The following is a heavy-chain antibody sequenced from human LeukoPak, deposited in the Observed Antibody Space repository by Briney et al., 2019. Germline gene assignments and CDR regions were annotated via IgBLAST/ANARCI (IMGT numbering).Heavy chain of an antibody. V-gene: IGHV4-34*01. CDR3: ARQPYKASGTVTMVRVTLRVGMDV. CDR2: INHSGST. CDR1: GGPFSGYY. J-gene: IGHJ6*04. Sequence: PSETLSLTCAVYGGPFSGYYWSWLRDPPAKGLEATGEINHSGSTNYNPSLKSRVTISVDTFKNQFSLKLSSVPAADTAVYYCARQPYKASGTVTMVRVTLRVGMDVWGKGPTVPVSS. D-gene: IGHD3-10*01.